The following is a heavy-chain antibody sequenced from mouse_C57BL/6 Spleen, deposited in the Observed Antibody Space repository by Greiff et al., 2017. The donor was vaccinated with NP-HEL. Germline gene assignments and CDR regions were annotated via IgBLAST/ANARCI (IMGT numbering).Heavy chain of an antibody. Sequence: EVQLIESGPGLVKPSQSLSLTCSVTGYSITSGYYWNWIRQFPGNKLEWMGYISYDGSNNYNPSLKNRISITRDTSKNQFFLKLNSVTTEDTATYYCARGIYYYGSSYVGWYFDVWGTGTTVTVSS. D-gene: IGHD1-1*01. CDR3: ARGIYYYGSSYVGWYFDV. V-gene: IGHV3-6*01. CDR2: ISYDGSN. CDR1: GYSITSGYY. J-gene: IGHJ1*03.